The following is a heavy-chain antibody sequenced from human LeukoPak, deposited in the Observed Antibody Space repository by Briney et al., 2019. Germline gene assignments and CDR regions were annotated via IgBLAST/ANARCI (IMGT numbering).Heavy chain of an antibody. V-gene: IGHV3-7*01. CDR3: ARDAFSRISVFGVVSDAFDI. J-gene: IGHJ3*02. Sequence: QSGGSLRLSCAASGFTFSSYWMSWVRQAPGKGPEWVANIKQDGGEKYYVDSVKGRFTISRDNAKNSLYLQMNSLRAGDTAVYYCARDAFSRISVFGVVSDAFDIWGQGTMVTVSS. CDR2: IKQDGGEK. CDR1: GFTFSSYW. D-gene: IGHD3-3*01.